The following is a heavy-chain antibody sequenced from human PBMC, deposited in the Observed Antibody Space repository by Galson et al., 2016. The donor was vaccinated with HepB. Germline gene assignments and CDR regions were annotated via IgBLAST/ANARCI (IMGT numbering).Heavy chain of an antibody. CDR3: ARDEWGLLDY. V-gene: IGHV1-18*01. CDR1: DYTFTSYS. Sequence: SVKVSCKASDYTFTSYSISWVRQARGQGLEWMGWISTDNGITNYAQKFQGRVTMTTDTSTNTAYMELRSLRSDDTAVYYCARDEWGLLDYWGQGTLVTVSS. CDR2: ISTDNGIT. D-gene: IGHD3-16*01. J-gene: IGHJ4*02.